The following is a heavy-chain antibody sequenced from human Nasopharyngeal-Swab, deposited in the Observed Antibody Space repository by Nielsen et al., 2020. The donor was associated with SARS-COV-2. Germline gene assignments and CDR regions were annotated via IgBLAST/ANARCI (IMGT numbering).Heavy chain of an antibody. J-gene: IGHJ4*02. Sequence: SETLSLICDAYGGSFSGYYWSWIRQPQGRGLEWIGEINHSGSTNYNPSLKSRVTISVDTSKNQFSLNLSTVTAADTAVYYCARDLAIAVADYFDYWGQGTLVTVSS. CDR3: ARDLAIAVADYFDY. CDR1: GGSFSGYY. V-gene: IGHV4-34*01. D-gene: IGHD6-19*01. CDR2: INHSGST.